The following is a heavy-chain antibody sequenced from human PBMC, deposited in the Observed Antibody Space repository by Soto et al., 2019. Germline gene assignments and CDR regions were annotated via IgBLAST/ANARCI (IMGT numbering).Heavy chain of an antibody. J-gene: IGHJ4*02. V-gene: IGHV3-48*02. Sequence: PGGSLRLSCVASGLRFSDHSMTWVRQSPGKGLQWIAYISSSSDNIYYAESVRGRFTVSRDNAKNALFLEMNSLRDDDTATYYCARLPKGSLVTAWGQGTRVTVSS. CDR1: GLRFSDHS. CDR3: ARLPKGSLVTA. CDR2: ISSSSDNI. D-gene: IGHD2-21*02.